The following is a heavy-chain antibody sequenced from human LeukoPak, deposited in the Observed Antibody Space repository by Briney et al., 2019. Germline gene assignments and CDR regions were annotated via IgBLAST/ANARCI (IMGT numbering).Heavy chain of an antibody. Sequence: ASVKVSCKASGYTFTDHYIHWVRQAPGQGLEWIGWNNPNSGATYYPQRFQGRVTMTRDTSMSTAYMELSRLSFDDTAVYYCARGVWDSSGPRFDYWGHGTLVTVSS. CDR2: NNPNSGAT. D-gene: IGHD3-22*01. V-gene: IGHV1-2*02. CDR1: GYTFTDHY. CDR3: ARGVWDSSGPRFDY. J-gene: IGHJ4*01.